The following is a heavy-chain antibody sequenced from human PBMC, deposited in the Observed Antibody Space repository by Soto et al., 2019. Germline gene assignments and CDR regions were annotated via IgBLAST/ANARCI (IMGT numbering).Heavy chain of an antibody. Sequence: GGSLRPSFAASGLTFRDYYRTWTRRAPGKGLECVSYISGSGSTIYYADSVKGRFTISRDNAKNSLYLQMNSLRAEDTAVYYCASSRRTILDAFDIWGQGTMVTVSS. V-gene: IGHV3-11*01. CDR3: ASSRRTILDAFDI. D-gene: IGHD3-3*01. J-gene: IGHJ3*02. CDR1: GLTFRDYY. CDR2: ISGSGSTI.